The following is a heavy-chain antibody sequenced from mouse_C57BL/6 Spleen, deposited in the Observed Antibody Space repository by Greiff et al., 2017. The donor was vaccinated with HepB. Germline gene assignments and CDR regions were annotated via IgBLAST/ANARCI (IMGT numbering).Heavy chain of an antibody. CDR1: GFTFSDYG. Sequence: EVQVVESGGGLVKPGGSLKLSCAASGFTFSDYGMHWVRQAPEKGLEWVAYISSGSSTIYYADTVKGRFTISRDNAKNTRFLQMTSMRSEDTAMYYCSSDYYGSSWFAYWGQGTLVTVSA. D-gene: IGHD1-1*01. CDR3: SSDYYGSSWFAY. CDR2: ISSGSSTI. V-gene: IGHV5-17*01. J-gene: IGHJ3*01.